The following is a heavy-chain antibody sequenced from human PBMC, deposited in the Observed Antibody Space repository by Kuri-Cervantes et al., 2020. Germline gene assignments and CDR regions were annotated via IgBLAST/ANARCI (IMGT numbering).Heavy chain of an antibody. CDR2: INSDGSST. V-gene: IGHV3-74*01. Sequence: GESLKISCAASGFTFSSYWMHWVRQAPGKGLVWVSRINSDGSSTSYADSVKGRFTISRDNARNSMYLQMNTLRVEDTAVYYCVRGCDSTSCWAVWGQGTTVTVSS. D-gene: IGHD2-2*01. CDR1: GFTFSSYW. CDR3: VRGCDSTSCWAV. J-gene: IGHJ6*02.